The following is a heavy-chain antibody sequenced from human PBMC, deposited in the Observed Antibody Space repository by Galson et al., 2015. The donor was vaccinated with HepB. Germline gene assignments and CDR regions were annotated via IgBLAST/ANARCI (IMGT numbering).Heavy chain of an antibody. CDR3: ARVLPDCSSTSCYTDDAFDI. J-gene: IGHJ3*02. CDR1: GGTFSRYA. D-gene: IGHD2-2*02. CDR2: IIPILGIA. V-gene: IGHV1-69*04. Sequence: SVKVSCKASGGTFSRYAISWVRQAPGQGLEWMGRIIPILGIANYAQKFQGRVTITADKSTSTAYMELSSLRSEDTAVYYCARVLPDCSSTSCYTDDAFDIWGQGTMVTVSS.